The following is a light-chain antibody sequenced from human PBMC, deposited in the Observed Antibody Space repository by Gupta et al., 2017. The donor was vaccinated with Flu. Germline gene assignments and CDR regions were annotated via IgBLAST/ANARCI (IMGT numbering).Light chain of an antibody. CDR2: WAS. CDR3: QQYYSTPFT. CDR1: QSVLYSSNNKNY. V-gene: IGKV4-1*01. J-gene: IGKJ3*01. Sequence: DIGLTQSPDPLPVSLGERATINCKSSQSVLYSSNNKNYLAWYQQKPGQPPKLLIYWASTRESGVPDRFSGGGSGTDFTLTISSLQAEDVAVYYCQQYYSTPFTFGPGTKVDIK.